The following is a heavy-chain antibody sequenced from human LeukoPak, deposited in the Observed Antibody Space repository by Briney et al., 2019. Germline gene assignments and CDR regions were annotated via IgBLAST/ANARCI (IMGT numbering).Heavy chain of an antibody. D-gene: IGHD3-10*01. CDR3: ARADRRSNSAGDFDY. V-gene: IGHV3-30*03. CDR2: ISYDGSNK. J-gene: IGHJ4*02. CDR1: GFTFSSYG. Sequence: GGSLRLSCAASGFTFSSYGMHWVRQAPGKGREWGAVISYDGSNKYYADSVKGRFTISRDNSKNTLYLQMNSLRAEDTAVYYCARADRRSNSAGDFDYWGQGILVTVSS.